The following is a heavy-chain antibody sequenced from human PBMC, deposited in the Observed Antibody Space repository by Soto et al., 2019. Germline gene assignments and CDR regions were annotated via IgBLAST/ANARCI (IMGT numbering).Heavy chain of an antibody. CDR2: IYYSGST. CDR1: GGSISSGGYY. CDR3: ARGITIFGVVIQPFDP. Sequence: QVQLQESGPGLVKPSQTLSLTCTVSGGSISSGGYYWSWIRQHPGKGLEWIGYIYYSGSTYYNPSLKSRVTISVDTSMNQFSLKLSPVTAADTAVYYCARGITIFGVVIQPFDPWGQGTLVTVSS. J-gene: IGHJ5*02. V-gene: IGHV4-31*03. D-gene: IGHD3-3*01.